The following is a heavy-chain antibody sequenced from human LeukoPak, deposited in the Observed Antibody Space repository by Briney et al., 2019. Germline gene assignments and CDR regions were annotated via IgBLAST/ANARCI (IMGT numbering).Heavy chain of an antibody. Sequence: KPSETLSLTCTVSGGSISSSSYSWGWIRQPPGKGLEWIGSIYYSGSTYYNPSLKSRVTISVDTSKNQFSLKLSSVTAADTAVYYCARQVRPGGSCPDWGQGTLVTVSS. D-gene: IGHD2-15*01. CDR3: ARQVRPGGSCPD. CDR2: IYYSGST. V-gene: IGHV4-39*01. CDR1: GGSISSSSYS. J-gene: IGHJ4*02.